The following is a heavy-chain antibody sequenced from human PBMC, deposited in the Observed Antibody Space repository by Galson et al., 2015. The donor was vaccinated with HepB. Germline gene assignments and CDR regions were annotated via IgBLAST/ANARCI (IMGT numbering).Heavy chain of an antibody. V-gene: IGHV3-30*04. D-gene: IGHD3-9*01. CDR3: ARGHYYDILIGQHDAFDI. J-gene: IGHJ3*02. Sequence: SLRLSCAASGFTFSSYAMHWVRQAPGKGLEWVAVISYDGSNKYYADSVKGRFTISRDNSKNTLYLQMNSLRAEDTAVYYCARGHYYDILIGQHDAFDIWGQGTMVTVSS. CDR2: ISYDGSNK. CDR1: GFTFSSYA.